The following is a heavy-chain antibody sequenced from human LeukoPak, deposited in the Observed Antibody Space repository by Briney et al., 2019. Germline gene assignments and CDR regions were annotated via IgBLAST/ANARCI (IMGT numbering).Heavy chain of an antibody. CDR2: IYYSGRT. D-gene: IGHD3-22*01. CDR1: GDSVSRSDSY. Sequence: SETLSLTCSVSGDSVSRSDSYWDWIRQPPGKGLEWIGTIYYSGRTYYSPSLKSRVTMSVDPSNNQFSLNLRSVTAADTALYYCARRRYYDGSGYLEWGQGTLLSVSS. CDR3: ARRRYYDGSGYLE. V-gene: IGHV4-39*01. J-gene: IGHJ1*01.